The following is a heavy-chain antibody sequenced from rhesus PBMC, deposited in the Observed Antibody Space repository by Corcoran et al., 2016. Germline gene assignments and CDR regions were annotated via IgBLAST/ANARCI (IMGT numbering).Heavy chain of an antibody. V-gene: IGHV4-169*01. Sequence: QVQLQESGPGLVKPSETLSVTCAVSGGSISSSYWSWIRQAPGKGLEWIGYIYGSGSSTNYNPSLKSRVTLSVDTSKNQLSLKLSSVTTADTAVYYCARVSVRLAFDFWGQGLRVTVSS. D-gene: IGHD2-39*01. CDR1: GGSISSSY. CDR2: IYGSGSST. J-gene: IGHJ3*01. CDR3: ARVSVRLAFDF.